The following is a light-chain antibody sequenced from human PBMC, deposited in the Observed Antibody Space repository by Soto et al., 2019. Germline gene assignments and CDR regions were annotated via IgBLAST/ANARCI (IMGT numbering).Light chain of an antibody. J-gene: IGKJ5*01. CDR2: HAS. CDR3: QHYNFWPHT. V-gene: IGKV3-15*01. Sequence: EIVMTQSPATLSVSPGERATLSCRASQSVSSKLAWFQQKPGQAPRLLIYHASTRATGVPARFSGSGSGTEFTLTISSLQSEDVSVYFCQHYNFWPHTFGQGTRLEI. CDR1: QSVSSK.